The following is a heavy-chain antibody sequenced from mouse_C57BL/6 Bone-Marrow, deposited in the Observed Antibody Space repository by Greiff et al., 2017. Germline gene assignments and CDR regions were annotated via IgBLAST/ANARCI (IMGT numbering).Heavy chain of an antibody. Sequence: QVQLQQSGAELVKPGASVKVSCKASGYTFTSYWMHWVKQRPGQGLEWIGRIHPSDSDTNYNQKFKGKATLTVDKSSSTAYMQLSSLTSEDSAVYYCAFPITTKGVFAYWGQGTLVTVSA. J-gene: IGHJ3*01. CDR2: IHPSDSDT. V-gene: IGHV1-74*01. D-gene: IGHD1-1*01. CDR1: GYTFTSYW. CDR3: AFPITTKGVFAY.